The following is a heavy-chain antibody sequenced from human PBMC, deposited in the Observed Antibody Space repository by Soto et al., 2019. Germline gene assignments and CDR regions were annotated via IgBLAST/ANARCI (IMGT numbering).Heavy chain of an antibody. CDR3: ASQKSYYYDSSGSPFDF. CDR2: INHSGST. V-gene: IGHV4-34*01. Sequence: PSETLSLTCAVYGGSFSGYYWSWIRQPPGKGLEWIGEINHSGSTNYNPSLKSRVTISVDTSKNQFSLKLSSVTAADTAVYYCASQKSYYYDSSGSPFDFWGQGTLVTVSS. J-gene: IGHJ4*02. CDR1: GGSFSGYY. D-gene: IGHD3-22*01.